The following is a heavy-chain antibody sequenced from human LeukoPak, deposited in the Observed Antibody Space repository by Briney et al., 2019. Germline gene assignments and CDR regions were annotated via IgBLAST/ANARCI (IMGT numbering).Heavy chain of an antibody. CDR2: VSKSGNT. Sequence: SETLSLTCTVSGGSITSHLWTWIRQAPGKGLEWVGYVSKSGNTNYNPSLQSRITISVDTSKNQFFLKLTSMTAADTAVYFCARDDYGVFDAFDVWGQGTVVTVSS. CDR1: GGSITSHL. V-gene: IGHV4-4*08. CDR3: ARDDYGVFDAFDV. D-gene: IGHD3-16*01. J-gene: IGHJ3*01.